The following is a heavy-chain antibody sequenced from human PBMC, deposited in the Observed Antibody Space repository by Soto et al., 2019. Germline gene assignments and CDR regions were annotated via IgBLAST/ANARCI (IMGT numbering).Heavy chain of an antibody. V-gene: IGHV4-31*02. Sequence: PSETLSLTCTVSGGSISSGGYHWSWIRQHPGKGLEWIGYIYYSGSTYYNPSLKSRATISVDTSKNQFSLKLSSVTAADTAVYYCAREGLERPDWGQGTLVTVSS. CDR2: IYYSGST. D-gene: IGHD1-1*01. J-gene: IGHJ4*02. CDR3: AREGLERPD. CDR1: GGSISSGGYH.